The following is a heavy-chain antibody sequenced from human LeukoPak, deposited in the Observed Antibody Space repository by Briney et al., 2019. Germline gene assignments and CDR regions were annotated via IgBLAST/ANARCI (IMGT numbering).Heavy chain of an antibody. V-gene: IGHV4-59*11. D-gene: IGHD2-2*01. CDR2: IYYSGST. CDR3: ARVSSSTSCYSCYFDY. J-gene: IGHJ4*02. CDR1: GGSISSHY. Sequence: KPSETLSLTCTVSGGSISSHYWSWIRQPPGKGLEWIGYIYYSGSTNYNPSLKSRVTISVDTSKNQFSLKLSSVTAADTAVYYCARVSSSTSCYSCYFDYWGQGTLVTVSS.